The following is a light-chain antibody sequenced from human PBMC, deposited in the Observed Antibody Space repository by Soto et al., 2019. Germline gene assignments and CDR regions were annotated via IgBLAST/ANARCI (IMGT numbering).Light chain of an antibody. CDR3: SSYTTSSTRV. CDR2: EVS. CDR1: SSDVGSYNY. V-gene: IGLV2-14*01. J-gene: IGLJ1*01. Sequence: QSVLTQPASVSGSPGQSITISCTGTSSDVGSYNYVSWYQQHPGKAPKLMIYEVSTRPSGVSSRFSGSKSGNTASLTISGLQAEDEADYYCSSYTTSSTRVFGPGTKLTVL.